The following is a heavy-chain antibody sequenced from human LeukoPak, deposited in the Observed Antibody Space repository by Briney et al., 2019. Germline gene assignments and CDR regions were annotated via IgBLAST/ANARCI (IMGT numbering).Heavy chain of an antibody. Sequence: GGSLRLSCAASGFTFSSYAMSWVRQAPGKGLEWVSAISGSGGSTYYADSVKGRFTISRDNSKNTLYLQMNSLRAEDTAVYYCAKGKSPSVVSTQIDYWGQGTLVTVSS. J-gene: IGHJ4*02. V-gene: IGHV3-23*01. D-gene: IGHD4-23*01. CDR3: AKGKSPSVVSTQIDY. CDR2: ISGSGGST. CDR1: GFTFSSYA.